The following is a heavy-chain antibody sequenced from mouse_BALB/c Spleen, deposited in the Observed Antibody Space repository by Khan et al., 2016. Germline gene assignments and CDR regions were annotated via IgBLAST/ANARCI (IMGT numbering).Heavy chain of an antibody. Sequence: QVQRQQSGADLMKPGASVRISCKATGYTFSNYWIERVKQRPGHGLEWIGECLPGNDDTNYNEKFKGKATFTAAISSTTAYMQLSSLTSEDSAVYYCACPIYYDYDVGAVDFWGQGTSVTVSS. V-gene: IGHV1-9*01. D-gene: IGHD2-4*01. CDR3: ACPIYYDYDVGAVDF. CDR2: CLPGNDDT. CDR1: GYTFSNYW. J-gene: IGHJ4*01.